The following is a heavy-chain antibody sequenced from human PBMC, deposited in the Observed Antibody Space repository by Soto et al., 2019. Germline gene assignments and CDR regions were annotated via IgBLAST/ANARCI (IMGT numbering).Heavy chain of an antibody. J-gene: IGHJ4*02. CDR3: ARYRREAVAGYTLDN. CDR1: GGSISSNY. CDR2: VYNSGST. V-gene: IGHV4-59*01. Sequence: SETLSLTCTVSGGSISSNYWTWIRQHPGKGLEWIGYVYNSGSTNYNPSLKSRVTISEDTSKSQFSLKVNSMTAADTAVYYCARYRREAVAGYTLDNWGQGILVTVSS. D-gene: IGHD6-13*01.